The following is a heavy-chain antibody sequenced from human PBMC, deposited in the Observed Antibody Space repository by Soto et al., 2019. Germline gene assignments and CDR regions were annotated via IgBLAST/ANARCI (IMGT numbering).Heavy chain of an antibody. D-gene: IGHD6-13*01. CDR2: IWYDGSNK. Sequence: GGSLRLSCAASGFTFSSYGMHWVRQAPGKGLEWVAVIWYDGSNKYYADSVKGRFTISRDNSKNTLYLQMNSLRAEDTAVYYCARDIWGRQQLVSPDYWGQGTLVTVSS. CDR1: GFTFSSYG. V-gene: IGHV3-33*01. J-gene: IGHJ4*02. CDR3: ARDIWGRQQLVSPDY.